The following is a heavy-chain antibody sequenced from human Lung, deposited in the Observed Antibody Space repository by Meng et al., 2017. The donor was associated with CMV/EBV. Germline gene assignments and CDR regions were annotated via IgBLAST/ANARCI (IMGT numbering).Heavy chain of an antibody. CDR1: GFTFSSYW. CDR2: INQNGSEK. V-gene: IGHV3-7*01. Sequence: GGSXRLSCAASGFTFSSYWMSWVRQAPGKGLEWVANINQNGSEKYYVDSVEGRFTISRDNAKDSLYLQMNALRAEDTAVYYCARRPWGLDVWGQGNTVTVSS. CDR3: ARRPWGLDV. J-gene: IGHJ6*02.